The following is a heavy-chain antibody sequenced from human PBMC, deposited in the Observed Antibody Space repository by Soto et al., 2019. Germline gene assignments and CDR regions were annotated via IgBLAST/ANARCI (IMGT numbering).Heavy chain of an antibody. D-gene: IGHD3-3*01. CDR1: GGTFSSYA. Sequence: SVKVSCKASGGTFSSYAISWVRQAPGQGLEWMGGIIPIFGTANYAQKFQGRVTITADESTSTAYMELSSLRSEDTAVYYCARTALRFLEWSRGLYNWFDPWGQGTLVTVSS. V-gene: IGHV1-69*13. CDR3: ARTALRFLEWSRGLYNWFDP. CDR2: IIPIFGTA. J-gene: IGHJ5*02.